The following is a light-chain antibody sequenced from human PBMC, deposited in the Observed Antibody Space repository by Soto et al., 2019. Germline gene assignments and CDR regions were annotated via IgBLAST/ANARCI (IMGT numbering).Light chain of an antibody. CDR1: SSDVGGYNY. CDR2: EVS. Sequence: QSVLTQPPSASGSPGQSVTISCTGISSDVGGYNYVSWYQQNPGKAPKLMIYEVSKRPSGVPDRFSGSKSDNTASLTVSGLQAEDEADYYCSSYAGSNNYVFGTRTKVTVL. J-gene: IGLJ1*01. CDR3: SSYAGSNNYV. V-gene: IGLV2-8*01.